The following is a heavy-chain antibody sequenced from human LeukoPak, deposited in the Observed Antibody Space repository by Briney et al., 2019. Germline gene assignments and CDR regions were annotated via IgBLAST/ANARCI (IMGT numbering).Heavy chain of an antibody. CDR2: IKSKTDGGTT. J-gene: IGHJ4*02. Sequence: GGSLRLACAASGFTLSHAWMSWVRQAPGKGLDWVGRIKSKTDGGTTDYAAPVKGRFIISRDDSKNTLYLQMNSLKSEDTGVYYCTTGRDWGQGTLVTVSS. CDR3: TTGRD. V-gene: IGHV3-15*01. CDR1: GFTLSHAW.